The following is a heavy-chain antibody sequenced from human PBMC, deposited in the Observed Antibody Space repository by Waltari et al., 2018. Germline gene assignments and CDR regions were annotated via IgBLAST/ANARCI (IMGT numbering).Heavy chain of an antibody. V-gene: IGHV3-72*01. Sequence: EVQLVESGGGLVHFGGSLRLSGAASGLAFSDHYMDWVGQAPGEGLEWVGRIRNKAVSYTTDYAASVKGRFTISRDDSKNSLYLQMNSLKTEDTAVYYCIRSFPLTDYWGQGTLVTVSS. J-gene: IGHJ4*02. CDR2: IRNKAVSYTT. CDR3: IRSFPLTDY. CDR1: GLAFSDHY.